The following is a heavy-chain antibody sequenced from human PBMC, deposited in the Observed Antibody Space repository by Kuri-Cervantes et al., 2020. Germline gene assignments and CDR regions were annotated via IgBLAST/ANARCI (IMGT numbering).Heavy chain of an antibody. CDR1: GYTFTSYG. CDR2: MNPNSGNT. CDR3: ARDLPHYDILTGYYPVIDAFDI. Sequence: ASVKVSCKASGYTFTSYGISWVRQATGQGLEWMGWMNPNSGNTGYAQKFQGRVTMTRNTSISTAYMELSSLRSEDTAVYYCARDLPHYDILTGYYPVIDAFDIWGQGTMVTVSS. V-gene: IGHV1-8*02. J-gene: IGHJ3*02. D-gene: IGHD3-9*01.